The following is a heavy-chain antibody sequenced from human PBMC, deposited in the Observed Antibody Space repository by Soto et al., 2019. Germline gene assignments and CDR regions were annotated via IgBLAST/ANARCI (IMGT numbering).Heavy chain of an antibody. Sequence: ASVKVSCKTSGYTFTDYFIHWVRQAPGQGFEWMGWINPKSRGTNYAQKFQGRVTMTRDTSNSTAYMELRGLTSDDTAVYYCARVTLKAGNWFDPWGQGTLVTVSS. CDR1: GYTFTDYF. V-gene: IGHV1-2*02. J-gene: IGHJ5*02. CDR2: INPKSRGT. CDR3: ARVTLKAGNWFDP.